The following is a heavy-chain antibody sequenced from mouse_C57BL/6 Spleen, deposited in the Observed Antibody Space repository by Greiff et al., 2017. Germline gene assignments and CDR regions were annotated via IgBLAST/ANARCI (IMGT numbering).Heavy chain of an antibody. Sequence: VQLQQSGAELVKPGASVKISCKASGYAFSSYWMNWVKQRPGKGLEWIGQIYPGDGDTNYNGKFKGKATLTADKSSSTAYMQLSSLTSEDSAVYFCARANLIYYYSSSLYYFDYWGQGTTLTVSS. CDR1: GYAFSSYW. CDR3: ARANLIYYYSSSLYYFDY. CDR2: IYPGDGDT. V-gene: IGHV1-80*01. D-gene: IGHD1-1*01. J-gene: IGHJ2*01.